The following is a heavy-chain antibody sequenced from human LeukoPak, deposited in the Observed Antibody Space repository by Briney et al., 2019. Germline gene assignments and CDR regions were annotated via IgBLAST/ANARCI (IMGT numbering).Heavy chain of an antibody. V-gene: IGHV3-48*03. Sequence: GGSLRLSCAAAGLTFSRYEMNWVRQAPGKGLEWDSYISSSGSTIYYADSVKGRFTISRDNAKNSLYLQMNSLRAEDTAVYYCARVIYGCHGDWGQGTPVTVSS. J-gene: IGHJ4*02. CDR2: ISSSGSTI. D-gene: IGHD4-17*01. CDR1: GLTFSRYE. CDR3: ARVIYGCHGD.